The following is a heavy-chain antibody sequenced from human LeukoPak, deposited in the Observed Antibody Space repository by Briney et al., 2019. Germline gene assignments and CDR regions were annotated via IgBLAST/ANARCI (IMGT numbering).Heavy chain of an antibody. CDR3: AKDRIPSSGWESDY. CDR1: GFTFSSYA. V-gene: IGHV3-30-3*01. CDR2: ISYEGNNK. J-gene: IGHJ4*02. Sequence: PGRSLRLSCAASGFTFSSYAMHWVRQAPGKGLEWVAVISYEGNNKYYTDSVKGRFTISRDNSKNTLYLQMNSLRAEDTAVYYCAKDRIPSSGWESDYWGQGTLATVSS. D-gene: IGHD3-22*01.